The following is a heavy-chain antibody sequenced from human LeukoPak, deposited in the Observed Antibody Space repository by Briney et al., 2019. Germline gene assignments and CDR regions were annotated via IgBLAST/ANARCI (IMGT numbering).Heavy chain of an antibody. V-gene: IGHV4-4*07. CDR2: IYTSGST. J-gene: IGHJ4*02. D-gene: IGHD5-18*01. CDR1: GGSISSYY. CDR3: ARGTHDAMVLSFDY. Sequence: PSETLSLTCTVSGGSISSYYWSWIRQPAGKGLEWIGRIYTSGSTNYNPSLKSRVTMSVDTSKNQFSLKLSSVTAADTAVYYCARGTHDAMVLSFDYWGQGTLVTVSS.